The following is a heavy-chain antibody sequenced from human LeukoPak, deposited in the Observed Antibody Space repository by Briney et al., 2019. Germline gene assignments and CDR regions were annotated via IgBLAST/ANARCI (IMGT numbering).Heavy chain of an antibody. J-gene: IGHJ4*02. V-gene: IGHV3-21*01. CDR2: ISSSSSYI. Sequence: MTGGSLRLSCAASGFTFSSYGMHWVRQAPGKGLEWVSSISSSSSYIYYADSVKGRFTISRDNAKNSLYLQMNSLRAEDTAVYYCAKAKQQLVPFDYWGQGTLVTVSS. CDR3: AKAKQQLVPFDY. D-gene: IGHD6-13*01. CDR1: GFTFSSYG.